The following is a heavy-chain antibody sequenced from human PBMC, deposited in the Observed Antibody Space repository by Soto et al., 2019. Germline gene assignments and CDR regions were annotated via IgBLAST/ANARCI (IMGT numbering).Heavy chain of an antibody. D-gene: IGHD3-16*01. J-gene: IGHJ3*02. CDR3: ARGDGGAFDI. CDR2: IRYDGSNQ. V-gene: IGHV3-30*02. CDR1: GFTFSTYG. Sequence: AGGSLRLSCAASGFTFSTYGMHWVRQAPGKGLEWVAGIRYDGSNQYYADSVKGRFTISRDNSKNTLYLQMNSLRAEDTAVYYCARGDGGAFDIWGQGTMVTVSS.